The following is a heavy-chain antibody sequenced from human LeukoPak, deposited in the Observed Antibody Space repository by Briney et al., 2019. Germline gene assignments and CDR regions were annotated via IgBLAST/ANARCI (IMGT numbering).Heavy chain of an antibody. D-gene: IGHD6-6*01. Sequence: ASVKVSCKASGGTFSSYAISWVRQAPGQGLEWMGRIIPILGIANYAQKFQGRVTITADKSTSTAYMELSSLRSEDTAVYYCARDRIYSSSPYLDYWGQGTLVTVSS. CDR1: GGTFSSYA. CDR3: ARDRIYSSSPYLDY. V-gene: IGHV1-69*04. J-gene: IGHJ4*02. CDR2: IIPILGIA.